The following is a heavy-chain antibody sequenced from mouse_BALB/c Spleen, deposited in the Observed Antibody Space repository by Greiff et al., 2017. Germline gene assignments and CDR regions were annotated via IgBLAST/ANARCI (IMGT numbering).Heavy chain of an antibody. V-gene: IGHV3-6*02. D-gene: IGHD1-1*01. CDR1: GYSITSGYY. Sequence: EVQLQQSGPGLVKPSQSLSLTCSVTGYSITSGYYWNWIRQFPGNKLEWMGYISYDGSNNYNPSLKNRISITRDTSKNQFFLKLNSVTTEDTATYYCARHYYGSRPFAYWGQGTLVTVSA. CDR2: ISYDGSN. CDR3: ARHYYGSRPFAY. J-gene: IGHJ3*01.